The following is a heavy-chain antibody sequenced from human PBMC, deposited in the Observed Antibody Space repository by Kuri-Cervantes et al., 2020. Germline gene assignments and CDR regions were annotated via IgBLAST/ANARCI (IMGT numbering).Heavy chain of an antibody. CDR3: ARGSYPVVAATPGY. D-gene: IGHD2-15*01. Sequence: ASVKVSCKASGYTFTGYYMHWVRQAPGQGLEWMGWINPNSGGTNYAQKFQGRVTMTRDTSISTAYMELSRLRSEDTAVYYCARGSYPVVAATPGYWGQGTLVTVSS. CDR2: INPNSGGT. CDR1: GYTFTGYY. V-gene: IGHV1-2*02. J-gene: IGHJ4*02.